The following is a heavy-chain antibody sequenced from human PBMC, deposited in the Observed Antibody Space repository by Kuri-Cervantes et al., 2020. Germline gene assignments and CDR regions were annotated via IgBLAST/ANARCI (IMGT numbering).Heavy chain of an antibody. J-gene: IGHJ4*02. Sequence: GESLKISCAASGFTFDDYGMSWVRQAPGKGLEWVSGINWKGGSTGYVDSVKGRFTISRDSSKNTLFLQMNSLRVEDTAIYYCATDRVYFESWGQGTLVTVSS. V-gene: IGHV3-20*04. CDR1: GFTFDDYG. CDR3: ATDRVYFES. CDR2: INWKGGST.